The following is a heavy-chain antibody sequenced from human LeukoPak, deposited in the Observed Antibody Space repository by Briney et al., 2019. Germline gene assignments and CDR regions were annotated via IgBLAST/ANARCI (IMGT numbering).Heavy chain of an antibody. CDR3: ARHRKYQLLTHFDY. V-gene: IGHV4-39*01. CDR1: GGSLSSYY. Sequence: SETLSLTCAVYGGSLSSYYWGWIRQPPGKGLEWIGSIYYSGSTYYNPSLKSRVTISVDTSKNQFSLKLSSVTAADTAVYYCARHRKYQLLTHFDYWGQGTLVTVSS. D-gene: IGHD2-2*01. J-gene: IGHJ4*02. CDR2: IYYSGST.